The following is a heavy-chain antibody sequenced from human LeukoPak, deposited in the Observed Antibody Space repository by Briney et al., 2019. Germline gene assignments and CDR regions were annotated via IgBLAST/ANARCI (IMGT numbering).Heavy chain of an antibody. CDR1: GFTFSNYA. D-gene: IGHD3-10*01. Sequence: GGSLGLSCAASGFTFSNYAMMWVRQAPGKRLEWVSSITGSGDGTYYADSVRGRFTISRDNSENTLYLQLNSLRAEDTAVYFCVKGFVHPTYYFDYWGQGTLATVSS. CDR3: VKGFVHPTYYFDY. CDR2: ITGSGDGT. V-gene: IGHV3-23*01. J-gene: IGHJ4*02.